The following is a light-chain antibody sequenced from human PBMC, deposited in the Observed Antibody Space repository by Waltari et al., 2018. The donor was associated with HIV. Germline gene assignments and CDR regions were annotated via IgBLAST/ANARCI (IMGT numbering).Light chain of an antibody. J-gene: IGLJ1*01. CDR2: GDR. CDR1: SSNIGAGYD. CDR3: QSYDRSLSGSFV. Sequence: QSVLTQPPSVSGAPGQRVTISCTANSSNIGAGYDVHWYQHLPGTAPKLLIYGDRNRPSGVPDRFSASRSDTSASLAITGLQAEDEADYYCQSYDRSLSGSFVFGTGTKVTVL. V-gene: IGLV1-40*01.